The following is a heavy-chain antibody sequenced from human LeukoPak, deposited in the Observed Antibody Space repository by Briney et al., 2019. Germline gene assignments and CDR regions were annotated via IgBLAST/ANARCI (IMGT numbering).Heavy chain of an antibody. Sequence: SQTLSLTCTVSGDSISSGDYYWSWLRQPAGKGLEWIVRISSSGSTNYNPSLKSRVTISVDTSKNQFSLKLSSVTAADTAVYYCARASHWNPLHYFDYWGQGTLVTVSS. D-gene: IGHD1-1*01. CDR3: ARASHWNPLHYFDY. CDR1: GDSISSGDYY. CDR2: ISSSGST. V-gene: IGHV4-61*02. J-gene: IGHJ4*02.